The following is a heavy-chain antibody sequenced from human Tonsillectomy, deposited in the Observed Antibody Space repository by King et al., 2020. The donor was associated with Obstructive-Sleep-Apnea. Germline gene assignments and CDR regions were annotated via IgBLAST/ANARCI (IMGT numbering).Heavy chain of an antibody. CDR2: IWYDGSD. V-gene: IGHV3-33*01. Sequence: QVQLVESGGGVVQPGRSLRLSCAASGLTLSTCGMHWVRQAPGKGLDWVAVIWYDGSDNYADSVKGRFTISKDNSKNTLYLQMNSLRAEDTAVYYCARDSVTEGGFDYWGRGTLVTVSS. CDR1: GLTLSTCG. J-gene: IGHJ4*02. CDR3: ARDSVTEGGFDY. D-gene: IGHD3-16*01.